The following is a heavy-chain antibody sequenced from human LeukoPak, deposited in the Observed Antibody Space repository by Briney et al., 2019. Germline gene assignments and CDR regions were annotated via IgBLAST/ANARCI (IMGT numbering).Heavy chain of an antibody. Sequence: PGGSLRLSCAASGFTFSSYGMHWVRQAPGKGLEWVAVISYDGSNKYYADSVKGRFTISRDNSKNTLYLQMNSLRAEDTAVYYCALKYYGDTYYYYYYMDVWGKGTTVTVSS. CDR2: ISYDGSNK. D-gene: IGHD4-17*01. CDR1: GFTFSSYG. CDR3: ALKYYGDTYYYYYYMDV. V-gene: IGHV3-30*03. J-gene: IGHJ6*03.